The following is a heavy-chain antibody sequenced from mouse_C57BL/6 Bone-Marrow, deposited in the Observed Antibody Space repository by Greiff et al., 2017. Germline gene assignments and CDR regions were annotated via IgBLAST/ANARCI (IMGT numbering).Heavy chain of an antibody. J-gene: IGHJ2*01. D-gene: IGHD1-1*01. CDR3: ARLDTTVVVFDY. CDR1: GYTFTDYN. CDR2: INPNNGGT. Sequence: EVKLVESGPELVKPGASVKIPCKASGYTFTDYNMDWVKQSHGKSLEWIGDINPNNGGTIYNQKFKGKATLTVDKSSSTAYMELRSLTSEDTAVYYCARLDTTVVVFDYWGQGTTLTVSS. V-gene: IGHV1-18*01.